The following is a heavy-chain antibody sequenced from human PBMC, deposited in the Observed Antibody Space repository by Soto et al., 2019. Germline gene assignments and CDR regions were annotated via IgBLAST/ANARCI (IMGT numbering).Heavy chain of an antibody. D-gene: IGHD6-13*01. CDR1: GGSISSYY. CDR2: IYYSGST. CDR3: ARQRIAYSS. Sequence: SETLSLTCTVSGGSISSYYWSWIRQPPGKGLEWIGNIYYSGSTNYNPSLKSRVTMSVDTSKNQFSLKLTSVTAADTAVYYCARQRIAYSSWGQGTLVTVSS. J-gene: IGHJ5*02. V-gene: IGHV4-59*08.